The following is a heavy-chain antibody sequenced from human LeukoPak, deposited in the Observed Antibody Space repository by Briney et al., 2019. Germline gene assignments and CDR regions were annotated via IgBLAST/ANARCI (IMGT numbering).Heavy chain of an antibody. CDR1: GGSISSSSYY. V-gene: IGHV4-39*01. Sequence: PSETLSLTCTVSGGSISSSSYYWGWIRQPPGKGLEWIGSIYYSGSTYYNPSLKSRVTISVDTSKNQFSLKLSSVTAADTAVYYCARRPYGYSASSDSWGQGTLVTVSS. CDR3: ARRPYGYSASSDS. CDR2: IYYSGST. J-gene: IGHJ4*02. D-gene: IGHD6-13*01.